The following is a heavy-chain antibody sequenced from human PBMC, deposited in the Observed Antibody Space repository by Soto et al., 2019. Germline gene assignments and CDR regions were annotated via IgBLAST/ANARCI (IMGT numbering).Heavy chain of an antibody. CDR2: ISSSSSTI. CDR3: ARREYGMDV. CDR1: VFTFSSYS. J-gene: IGHJ6*02. V-gene: IGHV3-48*02. Sequence: RGSLLLSCASSVFTFSSYSMNWVRQAPGKGLEWVSYISSSSSTIYYADSVKGRFTISRDNAKNSLYLQMNSLRDEDTAVYYCARREYGMDVWGQGTTVTVSS.